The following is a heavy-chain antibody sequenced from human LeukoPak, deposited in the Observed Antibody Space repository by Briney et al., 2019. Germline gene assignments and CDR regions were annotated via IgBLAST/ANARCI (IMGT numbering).Heavy chain of an antibody. CDR2: INSDGSST. Sequence: GGSLRLSCAASGFTFSSHWMHWVRQAPGKGLVWVSRINSDGSSTSYADSVKGRFTISRDNAKNTLYLQMNSLRAEDTAVYYCARDSSFEGNWFDPWGQGTLVTVSS. CDR1: GFTFSSHW. CDR3: ARDSSFEGNWFDP. D-gene: IGHD3-9*01. V-gene: IGHV3-74*01. J-gene: IGHJ5*02.